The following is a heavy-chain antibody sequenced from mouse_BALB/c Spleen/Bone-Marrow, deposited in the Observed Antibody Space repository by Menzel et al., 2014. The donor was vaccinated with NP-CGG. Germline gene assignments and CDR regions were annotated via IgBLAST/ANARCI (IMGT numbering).Heavy chain of an antibody. CDR3: RRSVSNPFVH. D-gene: IGHD2-5*01. CDR2: ISPGNGDI. J-gene: IGHJ2*01. V-gene: IGHV1S53*02. Sequence: VQLQQSDAELVKTGASVKISCKASGYTFTDHAIHWVKQKPEQGLEWIGYISPGNGDIKYNEKFKGKATLTADKSSSTAYMQRSGLTSEDSAVYICRRSVSNPFVHWGQGTTPTVSS. CDR1: GYTFTDHA.